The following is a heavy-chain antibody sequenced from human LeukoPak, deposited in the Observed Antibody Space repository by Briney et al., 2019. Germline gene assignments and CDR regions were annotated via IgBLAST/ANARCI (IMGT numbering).Heavy chain of an antibody. CDR2: ISSSSTYI. V-gene: IGHV3-21*01. J-gene: IGHJ4*02. CDR3: ARAREGEYCSSPTCPTRMFDS. Sequence: GGSLRLSCAASGFTFSSHNMIWVRQAPGWGLEWVSSISSSSTYIYYADSVKGRFTISRDNAKNSIYLEMNSLRAEDTAVYYCARAREGEYCSSPTCPTRMFDSWGQGTLVTVSS. CDR1: GFTFSSHN. D-gene: IGHD2-2*01.